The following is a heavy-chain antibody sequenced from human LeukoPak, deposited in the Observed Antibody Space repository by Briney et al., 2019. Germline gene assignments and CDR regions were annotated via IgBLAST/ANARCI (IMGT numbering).Heavy chain of an antibody. Sequence: GGSLRLSCAASGFIFSTYAMTWVRQAPGKGLEWVSVISASGTNTDYAGSVKGRFTISRDNSKNTLYLQMNSLRAEDTAVYYCAKARFVVVPAAFDYWGQGTLVTVSS. J-gene: IGHJ4*02. D-gene: IGHD2-2*01. CDR1: GFIFSTYA. CDR2: ISASGTNT. V-gene: IGHV3-23*01. CDR3: AKARFVVVPAAFDY.